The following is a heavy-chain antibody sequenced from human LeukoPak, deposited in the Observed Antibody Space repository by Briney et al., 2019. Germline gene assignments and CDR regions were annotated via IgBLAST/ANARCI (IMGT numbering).Heavy chain of an antibody. CDR1: GFTFSSYS. CDR3: AKVAGGGSCYRCYFDY. V-gene: IGHV3-23*01. Sequence: GGSLRLSCAASGFTFSSYSMDWVRQAPGKGLEWVSAISGSGGSTYYADSVKGRFTISRDNSKNTLYLQMNSLRAEDTAVYYCAKVAGGGSCYRCYFDYWGQGTLVTVSS. CDR2: ISGSGGST. D-gene: IGHD2-15*01. J-gene: IGHJ4*02.